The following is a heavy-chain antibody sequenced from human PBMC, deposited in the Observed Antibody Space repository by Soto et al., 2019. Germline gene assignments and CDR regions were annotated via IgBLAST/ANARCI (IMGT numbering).Heavy chain of an antibody. CDR2: ISWNSGSI. J-gene: IGHJ6*03. CDR3: AKATGAVATIPHNYYYYYYMDV. V-gene: IGHV3-9*01. Sequence: HHGGSLRLSCAASGFTFDDYAMHWVRQAPGKGLEWVSGISWNSGSIGYADSVKGRFTISRDNAKNSLYLQMNSLRAEDTALYYCAKATGAVATIPHNYYYYYYMDVWGKGTTVTVSS. CDR1: GFTFDDYA. D-gene: IGHD5-12*01.